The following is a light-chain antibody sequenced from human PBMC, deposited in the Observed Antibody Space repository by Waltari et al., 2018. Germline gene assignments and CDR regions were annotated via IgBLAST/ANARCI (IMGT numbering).Light chain of an antibody. CDR2: DAS. Sequence: RATLARRASQSVWRTLAWYQQKPGQAPRLLIYDASSRATGVPDRFSGSGSGTDFSLTISRLEPEDFAVYYCQKYGTLPATFGQGTTVEIK. CDR3: QKYGTLPAT. J-gene: IGKJ1*01. V-gene: IGKV3-20*01. CDR1: QSVWRT.